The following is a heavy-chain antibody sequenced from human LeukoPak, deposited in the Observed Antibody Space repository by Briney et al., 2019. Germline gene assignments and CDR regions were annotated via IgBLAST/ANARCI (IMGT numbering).Heavy chain of an antibody. J-gene: IGHJ6*02. V-gene: IGHV3-11*04. CDR1: GFTFSDYY. CDR2: ISSSGSTI. D-gene: IGHD3-10*01. Sequence: GGSLRLSCAASGFTFSDYYMSWIRQAPGKGLEWVSYISSSGSTIYYADSVKGRFTISRDNAKNSLYLQMNSLRAEDTAVYYCAKCGPYYYGSGSEPYYYYGMDVWGQGTTVTVSS. CDR3: AKCGPYYYGSGSEPYYYYGMDV.